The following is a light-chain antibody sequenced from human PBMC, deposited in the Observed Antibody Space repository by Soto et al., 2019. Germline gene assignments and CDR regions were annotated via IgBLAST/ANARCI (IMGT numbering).Light chain of an antibody. V-gene: IGKV3-20*01. J-gene: IGKJ4*01. CDR2: GAS. Sequence: EIVLTQSPGTLSLSPGERATLSCRAIQSVSSSYLAWYQQKPGQAPRLLIYGASSRATGIPDRFSGSGSGTDFTLTISGLEPEDFAVYYCQQYGSSPPVTFGGGTKVDIK. CDR1: QSVSSSY. CDR3: QQYGSSPPVT.